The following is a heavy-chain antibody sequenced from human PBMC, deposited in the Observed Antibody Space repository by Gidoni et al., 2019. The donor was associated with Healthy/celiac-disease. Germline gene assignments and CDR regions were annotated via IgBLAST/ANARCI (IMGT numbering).Heavy chain of an antibody. CDR1: GGSFSGYY. D-gene: IGHD5-18*01. Sequence: QVQLQQWGAGLLQPSETLSLTCAVYGGSFSGYYWSWIRQPPGKGLEWIGEINHRGSTNYNPSLKSRVTISVDTSKNQFSLKLSSVTAADTAVYYCASTQGSYGYGIYYFDYWGQGTLVTVSS. J-gene: IGHJ4*02. CDR2: INHRGST. V-gene: IGHV4-34*01. CDR3: ASTQGSYGYGIYYFDY.